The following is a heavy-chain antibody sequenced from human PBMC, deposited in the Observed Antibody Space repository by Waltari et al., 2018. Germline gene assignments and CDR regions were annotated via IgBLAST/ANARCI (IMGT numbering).Heavy chain of an antibody. CDR3: AIGGVETSWYWRY. Sequence: EVQVVESGGGLVQPGGSLRVACAASGFTCSSSGMTWVRQAPGKGLEWVANIKTDGSETYYVDSVKGRFTISRDNTKNSLYLQMSSLRAEDTAVYYCAIGGVETSWYWRYWGQGTLVTVSS. CDR1: GFTCSSSG. V-gene: IGHV3-7*01. D-gene: IGHD6-13*01. J-gene: IGHJ4*02. CDR2: IKTDGSET.